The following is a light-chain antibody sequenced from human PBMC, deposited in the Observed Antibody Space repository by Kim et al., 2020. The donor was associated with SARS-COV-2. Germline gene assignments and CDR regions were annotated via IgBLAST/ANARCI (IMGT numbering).Light chain of an antibody. V-gene: IGKV3-20*01. CDR3: QQYGSSRT. CDR1: QSVSSSY. Sequence: LSPVERATLSCRASQSVSSSYLAWYQQKPGQAPRLLIYGASSRATGIPDRFSGSGSGTDFTLTISRLEPEDFAVYYCQQYGSSRTFGQGTKVDIK. J-gene: IGKJ1*01. CDR2: GAS.